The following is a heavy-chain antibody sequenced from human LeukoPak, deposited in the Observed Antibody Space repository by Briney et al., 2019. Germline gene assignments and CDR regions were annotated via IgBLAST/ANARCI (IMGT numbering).Heavy chain of an antibody. D-gene: IGHD7-27*01. Sequence: PGGSLRPSCAASGFTFSSYAMSWVRQAPGKGLEWVSAISGSGGSTYYADSVKGRFTISRDNSKNTLYLQMNSLRAEDTAVYYCAKEVTGDPLCGMDVWGQGTTVTVSS. J-gene: IGHJ6*02. V-gene: IGHV3-23*01. CDR2: ISGSGGST. CDR1: GFTFSSYA. CDR3: AKEVTGDPLCGMDV.